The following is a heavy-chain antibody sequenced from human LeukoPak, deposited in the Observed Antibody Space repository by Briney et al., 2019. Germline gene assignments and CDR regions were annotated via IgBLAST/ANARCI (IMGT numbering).Heavy chain of an antibody. V-gene: IGHV4-39*01. J-gene: IGHJ4*02. D-gene: IGHD3-22*01. CDR1: GGSISSSTYY. Sequence: PSETLSLTCTASGGSISSSTYYWGWIRQPPGKGLEWIGSISYSGSTYYNPSLKSRVTISVDTSKNQFSLRLSSVTAADTAVYHCARHYYDSSDYYPYYFNYWGQGTLVTVSS. CDR2: ISYSGST. CDR3: ARHYYDSSDYYPYYFNY.